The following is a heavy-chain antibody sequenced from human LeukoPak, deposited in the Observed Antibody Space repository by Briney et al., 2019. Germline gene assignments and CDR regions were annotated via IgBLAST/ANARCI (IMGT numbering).Heavy chain of an antibody. V-gene: IGHV3-48*03. Sequence: GSLRLSCAASGFTFSSYEMNWVRQAPGKGLEWVSYISESGSTIFYADSVKGRFTISRDNAKNSLFLQMNSLRAEDTAVYYCARDSHSIAAEIDYWGQGTLVTVSS. CDR3: ARDSHSIAAEIDY. J-gene: IGHJ4*02. CDR2: ISESGSTI. CDR1: GFTFSSYE. D-gene: IGHD6-13*01.